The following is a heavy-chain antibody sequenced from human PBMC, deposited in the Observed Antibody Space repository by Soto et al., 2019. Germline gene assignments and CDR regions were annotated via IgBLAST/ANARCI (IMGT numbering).Heavy chain of an antibody. D-gene: IGHD3-10*01. CDR1: GGSFSGYY. Sequence: SETLSLTCAVYGGSFSGYYWSWIRQPPGKGLEWIGEINHSGSTNYNPSLKSRVTISVDTSKNQFSLKLSSVTAADTAVYYCARGPITMVRGVIPRNAFDIWGQGTMVTVSS. CDR3: ARGPITMVRGVIPRNAFDI. V-gene: IGHV4-34*01. J-gene: IGHJ3*02. CDR2: INHSGST.